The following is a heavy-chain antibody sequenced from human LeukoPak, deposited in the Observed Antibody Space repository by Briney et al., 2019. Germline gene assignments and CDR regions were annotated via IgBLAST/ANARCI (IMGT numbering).Heavy chain of an antibody. CDR1: GGSISSGNYY. Sequence: SETLSLTCTVSGGSISSGNYYWTWIRQPPGKGLEWIGSIYYSGSTYYNPSLKSRVTISVDTSKNQFSLKLSSVTAADTAVYYCARVPYGAYFDYWGQGTLVTVSS. D-gene: IGHD4-17*01. CDR3: ARVPYGAYFDY. CDR2: IYYSGST. J-gene: IGHJ4*02. V-gene: IGHV4-39*07.